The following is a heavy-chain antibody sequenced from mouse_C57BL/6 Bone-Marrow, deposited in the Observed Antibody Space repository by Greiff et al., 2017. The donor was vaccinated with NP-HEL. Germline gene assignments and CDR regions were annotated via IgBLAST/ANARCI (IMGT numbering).Heavy chain of an antibody. D-gene: IGHD1-1*01. Sequence: QVQLQQSGAELARPGASVKLSCKASGYTFTSYGISWVKQRTGQGLEWIGEIYPRSGNTYYNEKFTGKATLTADKSSSTAYMQLSSLTSEDSAVYYCARYYYGSRGWYFDVWGTGTTVTVSS. CDR3: ARYYYGSRGWYFDV. J-gene: IGHJ1*03. CDR1: GYTFTSYG. CDR2: IYPRSGNT. V-gene: IGHV1-81*01.